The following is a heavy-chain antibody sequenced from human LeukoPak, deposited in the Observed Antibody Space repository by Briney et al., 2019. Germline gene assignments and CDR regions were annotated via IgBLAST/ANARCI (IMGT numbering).Heavy chain of an antibody. CDR2: MNPNSGNT. Sequence: ASVKVSCKASGYTFTSYDINWVRQATGQGLEWMGWMNPNSGNTGYAQKFQGRVTMTRNTSISTAYMELSRLRSEDTAVYYCARDPYSSSSFDYWGQGTLVTVSS. J-gene: IGHJ4*02. D-gene: IGHD6-6*01. V-gene: IGHV1-8*01. CDR1: GYTFTSYD. CDR3: ARDPYSSSSFDY.